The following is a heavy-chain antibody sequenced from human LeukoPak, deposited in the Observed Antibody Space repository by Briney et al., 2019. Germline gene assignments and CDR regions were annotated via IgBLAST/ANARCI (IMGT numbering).Heavy chain of an antibody. CDR2: INPSGGST. V-gene: IGHV1-46*01. J-gene: IGHJ4*02. CDR1: GYTFTSYY. D-gene: IGHD2-15*01. CDR3: ARDLTPILDIVVVVAATSPFDY. Sequence: GSSVKVSCKASGYTFTSYYMHWVRQAPGQGLEWMGIINPSGGSTSYAQKFQGRVTMTRDTSTSTVYMELSSLRSEDTAVYYCARDLTPILDIVVVVAATSPFDYWGQGTLVTVSS.